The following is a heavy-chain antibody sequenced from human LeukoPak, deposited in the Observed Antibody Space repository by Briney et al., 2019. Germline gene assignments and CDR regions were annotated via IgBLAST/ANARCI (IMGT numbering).Heavy chain of an antibody. D-gene: IGHD6-13*01. CDR3: ARRSLRVSLAAFDI. V-gene: IGHV4-59*12. J-gene: IGHJ3*02. CDR1: GGSISSYY. CDR2: IYYSGNT. Sequence: SETLSLTCTVSGGSISSYYWSWIRQTPGKGLEWIGYIYYSGNTNYNPSLKSRVTISVDTSKNQFSLKLSSVTAADTAVYYCARRSLRVSLAAFDIWGQGTMVTVSS.